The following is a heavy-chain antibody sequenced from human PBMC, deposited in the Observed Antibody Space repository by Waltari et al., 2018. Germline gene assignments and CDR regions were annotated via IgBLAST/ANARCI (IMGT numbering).Heavy chain of an antibody. CDR2: INAGNGNT. CDR1: GYTFTSYA. V-gene: IGHV1-3*01. Sequence: QVQLVQSGAEVKKPGASVKVSCKASGYTFTSYAMHWVRQAPGQRLEWMGWINAGNGNTKYSQKFQGRVTITRDTSASTAYMELSSLRSEDTAVYYCARDRDLVGATPYIWFDPWGQGTLVTVSS. J-gene: IGHJ5*02. D-gene: IGHD1-26*01. CDR3: ARDRDLVGATPYIWFDP.